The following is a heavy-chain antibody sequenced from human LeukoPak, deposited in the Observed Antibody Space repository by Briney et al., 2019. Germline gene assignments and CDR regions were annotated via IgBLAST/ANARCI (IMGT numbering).Heavy chain of an antibody. CDR1: GDRVSSNSAA. CDR3: ARARDYGDISFDY. D-gene: IGHD4-17*01. J-gene: IGHJ4*02. Sequence: QTLSLTCAISGDRVSSNSAAWNWIRQSPSRGLEWLGRTYYRSKWYNDYAVSVKGRITINPDTSKNQLSLQVNSVTPEDTAVYFCARARDYGDISFDYWGQGTLVTVSS. CDR2: TYYRSKWYN. V-gene: IGHV6-1*01.